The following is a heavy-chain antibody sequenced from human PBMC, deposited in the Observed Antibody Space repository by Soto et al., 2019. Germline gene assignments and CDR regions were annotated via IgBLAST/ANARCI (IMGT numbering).Heavy chain of an antibody. CDR3: ARHPTLNFYDSSGYYGSWFDP. Sequence: RSLTCTGSGGSISRISYYGVWILQRPVMGLERIGSIYYSGSTYYNPSLKSRVTISVDTSKNQFSLKLSSVTAADTAVYYCARHPTLNFYDSSGYYGSWFDPRGQGPLVTVSS. J-gene: IGHJ5*02. CDR1: GGSISRISYY. V-gene: IGHV4-39*01. D-gene: IGHD3-22*01. CDR2: IYYSGST.